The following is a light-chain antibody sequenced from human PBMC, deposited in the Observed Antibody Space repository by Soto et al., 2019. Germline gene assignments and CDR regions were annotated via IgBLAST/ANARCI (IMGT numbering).Light chain of an antibody. CDR2: NNN. J-gene: IGLJ7*01. Sequence: QSVLTQPTSASGTPGQRVTISCSGSTSNVGTNSVIWYQQLPGLAPKLLLYNNNHRPSGVPDRFSGSKSGTSASLAISGLQAEDEADDYCAAWDDSLNGHAVFGGGTQLTVL. CDR1: TSNVGTNS. CDR3: AAWDDSLNGHAV. V-gene: IGLV1-44*01.